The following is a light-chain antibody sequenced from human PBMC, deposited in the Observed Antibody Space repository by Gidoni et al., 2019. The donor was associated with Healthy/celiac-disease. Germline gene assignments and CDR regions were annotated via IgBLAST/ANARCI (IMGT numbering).Light chain of an antibody. Sequence: DIQMTQSPSSLSASVGDRVTITCRESQSISSYLNWYQQKPGKAPKLLIYAASSLQSGVPSRFSGSGSGPDFPLTISSLQPEDFATYYCQQSYSTPQTFGQGTKVEIK. CDR1: QSISSY. V-gene: IGKV1-39*01. CDR3: QQSYSTPQT. J-gene: IGKJ1*01. CDR2: AAS.